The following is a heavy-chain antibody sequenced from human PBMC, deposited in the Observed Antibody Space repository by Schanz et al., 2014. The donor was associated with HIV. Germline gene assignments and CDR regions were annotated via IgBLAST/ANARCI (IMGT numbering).Heavy chain of an antibody. CDR1: GGTFNNYG. V-gene: IGHV1-69*01. J-gene: IGHJ5*02. D-gene: IGHD3-22*01. CDR3: AGSSEYSSGWYVL. Sequence: QVHLVQSGAEVKTPGTSVKVSCKASGGTFNNYGISWVRQAPGQGLEWMGGIIRIFGSANYAPKFQDKVTITADESTSTAYMELSSLTSDDTAVYFCAGSSEYSSGWYVLWGQGTLVTVSS. CDR2: IIRIFGSA.